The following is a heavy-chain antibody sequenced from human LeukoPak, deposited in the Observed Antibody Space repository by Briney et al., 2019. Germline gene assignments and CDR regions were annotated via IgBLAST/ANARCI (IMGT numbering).Heavy chain of an antibody. Sequence: SSVKVSCKASGGTFGSYAISWVRQAPGQGLEWVGGIIPIFGTANYAQKFQGRVTITTDESTSTAYMELSSLRSEDTAVYYCARGSYDFWSGYPARYYYYYMDVWGKGTTVTVSS. CDR1: GGTFGSYA. CDR2: IIPIFGTA. D-gene: IGHD3-3*01. V-gene: IGHV1-69*05. CDR3: ARGSYDFWSGYPARYYYYYMDV. J-gene: IGHJ6*03.